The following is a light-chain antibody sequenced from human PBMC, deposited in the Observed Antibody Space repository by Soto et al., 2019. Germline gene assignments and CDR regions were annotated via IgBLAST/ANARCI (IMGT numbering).Light chain of an antibody. CDR1: QSVSSK. V-gene: IGKV3-15*01. CDR3: QQYNNWPWT. CDR2: DAS. Sequence: EIVMTQSPATLSVSPGERATLSFRASQSVSSKLVWYQRKPGQTPRLLISDASTWESGMPGRFSGSGSGTEFTLTISSLQSEDFAVYYCQQYNNWPWTFGQGTKVDIK. J-gene: IGKJ1*01.